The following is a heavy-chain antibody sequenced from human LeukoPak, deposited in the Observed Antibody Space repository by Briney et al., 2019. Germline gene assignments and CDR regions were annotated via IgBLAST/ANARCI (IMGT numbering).Heavy chain of an antibody. CDR2: KHYSGNT. CDR3: ARESGYGFPYYYYYMDV. CDR1: GGSISNSNYY. Sequence: ASETLSLTCTVSGGSISNSNYYCGWIRQPPGKGLEWIASKHYSGNTYYNPSLKSRVTILVDTSKNQFSLKLSSVTAADTAVYYCARESGYGFPYYYYYMDVWGKGTTVTISS. V-gene: IGHV4-39*07. J-gene: IGHJ6*03. D-gene: IGHD5-18*01.